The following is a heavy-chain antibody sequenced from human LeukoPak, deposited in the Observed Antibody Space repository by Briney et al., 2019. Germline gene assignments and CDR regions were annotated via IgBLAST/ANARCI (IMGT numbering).Heavy chain of an antibody. V-gene: IGHV4-34*12. CDR1: GESLNSYH. CDR2: IFDGKTI. D-gene: IGHD5-24*01. J-gene: IGHJ4*02. CDR3: ASGAWATRLNS. Sequence: PSETLSLTCAVYGESLNSYHWTWIRQSPGKGLEWIGDIFDGKTINYNPSLKSRVTISAATSSQQFSLNLKSVTAADTAVYFCASGAWATRLNSWAQGALVIVSS.